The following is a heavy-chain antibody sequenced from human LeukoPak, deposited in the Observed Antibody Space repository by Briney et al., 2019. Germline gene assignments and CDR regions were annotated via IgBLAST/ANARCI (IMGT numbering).Heavy chain of an antibody. Sequence: PGGSLRLSCAASGFTFSSYAMSWVRQAPGKGLEWVSAISGSGGSTYYADSVKGRFTISRDNSKNTLYLQMNSLRAEDTAVYYCAKDSAGYSSGWYTYWGQGTLVTASS. CDR3: AKDSAGYSSGWYTY. CDR1: GFTFSSYA. D-gene: IGHD6-19*01. V-gene: IGHV3-23*01. J-gene: IGHJ4*02. CDR2: ISGSGGST.